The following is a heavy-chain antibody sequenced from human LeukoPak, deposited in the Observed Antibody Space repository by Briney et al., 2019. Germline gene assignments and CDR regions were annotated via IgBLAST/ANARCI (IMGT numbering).Heavy chain of an antibody. CDR2: IVPMFGIA. CDR3: ATTSVRDGFNYFDY. V-gene: IGHV1-69*05. CDR1: GGTFITYG. D-gene: IGHD5-24*01. J-gene: IGHJ4*02. Sequence: GASVKVSCKASGGTFITYGINWVRQAPGQGLEWMGGIVPMFGIANYAQKFEGRVSITTDESSTTAYMELSSLRSEDTAFYYCATTSVRDGFNYFDYWGQGTLVPVPS.